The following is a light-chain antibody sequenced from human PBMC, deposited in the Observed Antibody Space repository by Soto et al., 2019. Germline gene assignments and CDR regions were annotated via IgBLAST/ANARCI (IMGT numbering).Light chain of an antibody. CDR2: DAS. CDR1: QSIRSY. J-gene: IGKJ4*01. CDR3: QQRSTPLT. Sequence: IVLTQSPATLSLSPGERATISCRASQSIRSYLAWYQQKPGQAPRLLIYDASNRATGIPARFSGSGSGTDFTLTIGSLEPEDFAVYYCQQRSTPLTFGGGTKVDIK. V-gene: IGKV3-11*01.